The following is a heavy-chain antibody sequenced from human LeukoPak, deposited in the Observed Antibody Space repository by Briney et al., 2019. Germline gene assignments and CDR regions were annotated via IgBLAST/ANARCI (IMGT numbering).Heavy chain of an antibody. CDR1: GFTFSNYA. Sequence: PGGSLRLSCAASGFTFSNYAMHWVRQAPDKGLEWVAVISYDGSAKYYADSLKGRVTLSRDNSKNTLYLQMNSLRAEDTALYYCSRDAVSGGISNWFDPWGQGNLVTVSS. D-gene: IGHD3-3*01. V-gene: IGHV3-30*04. J-gene: IGHJ5*02. CDR3: SRDAVSGGISNWFDP. CDR2: ISYDGSAK.